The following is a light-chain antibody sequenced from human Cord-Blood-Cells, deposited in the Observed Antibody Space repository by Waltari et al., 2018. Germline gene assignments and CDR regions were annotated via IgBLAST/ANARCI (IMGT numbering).Light chain of an antibody. Sequence: DIQMNQSPSTLSASVGDRITITCLASQSISSWLAWYQQKPGKAPNLLIYDASSLESGVPSRFSGSGSGTEFTLTISSLQPDDFATYYCQQYNSYSPTFGQGTKVEIK. CDR1: QSISSW. J-gene: IGKJ1*01. V-gene: IGKV1-5*01. CDR2: DAS. CDR3: QQYNSYSPT.